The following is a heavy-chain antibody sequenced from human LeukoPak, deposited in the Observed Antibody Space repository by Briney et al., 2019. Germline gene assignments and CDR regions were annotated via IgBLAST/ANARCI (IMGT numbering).Heavy chain of an antibody. Sequence: GGSLRLSCAASGFTFSSYTMSWVRQAPGKGLEWVSTITTSDGNTYYADSVKGRFTVSRDNSKNTLFLQMNSLRAEDTAVYYCTRPESSSSLACDHWGQGTLVTVSS. V-gene: IGHV3-23*01. CDR3: TRPESSSSLACDH. J-gene: IGHJ4*02. D-gene: IGHD2-2*01. CDR1: GFTFSSYT. CDR2: ITTSDGNT.